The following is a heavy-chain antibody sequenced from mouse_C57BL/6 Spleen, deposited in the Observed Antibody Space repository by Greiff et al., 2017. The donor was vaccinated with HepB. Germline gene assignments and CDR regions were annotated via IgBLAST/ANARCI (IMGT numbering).Heavy chain of an antibody. CDR3: ANFYYGSRQDYAMDY. CDR1: GYSFTDYN. V-gene: IGHV1-39*01. CDR2: INPNYGTT. J-gene: IGHJ4*01. D-gene: IGHD1-1*01. Sequence: VQLKESGPELVKPGASVKISCKASGYSFTDYNMNWVKQSNGKSLEWIGVINPNYGTTSYNQKFKGKATLTVDQSSSTAYMQLNSLTSEDSAVYYCANFYYGSRQDYAMDYWGQGTSVTVSS.